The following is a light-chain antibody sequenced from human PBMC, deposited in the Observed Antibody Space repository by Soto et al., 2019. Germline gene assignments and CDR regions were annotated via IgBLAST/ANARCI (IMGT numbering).Light chain of an antibody. Sequence: EIVLTQSPGTLSLSPGERATLSCRASQSVSSNYLAWYQHKPGQAPRLLIYGASSRPTGLPDRISGSGSGTDFTLTISRLEPEDFAVYYCQQYGSSPWTFGQGTKVEIK. CDR1: QSVSSNY. V-gene: IGKV3-20*01. J-gene: IGKJ1*01. CDR3: QQYGSSPWT. CDR2: GAS.